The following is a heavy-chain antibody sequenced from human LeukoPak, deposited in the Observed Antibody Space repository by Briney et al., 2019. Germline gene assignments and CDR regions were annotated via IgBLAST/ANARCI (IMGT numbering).Heavy chain of an antibody. J-gene: IGHJ4*02. CDR3: ARGGGYNYWDFDY. CDR1: GGTFISYA. D-gene: IGHD5-24*01. Sequence: SVKVSCKASGGTFISYAISWVRQAPGQGLEWMGGIIPIFGTANYAQKFQGRVTITADESTSTAYMELSSLRSEDTAVYYCARGGGYNYWDFDYWGQGTLVTVSS. CDR2: IIPIFGTA. V-gene: IGHV1-69*13.